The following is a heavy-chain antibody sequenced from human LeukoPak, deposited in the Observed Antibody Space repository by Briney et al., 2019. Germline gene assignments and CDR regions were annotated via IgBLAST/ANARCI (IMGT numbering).Heavy chain of an antibody. CDR3: AREMRPATTTLVAY. Sequence: ASVQVSCKASGYIFTGYWIHWVRQAPGQGLEWMGFINPNSGNTNHAQKFQGRVTMTRDTSINTAYMELSSLTSDDTAVYYCAREMRPATTTLVAYWGQGTLVTVSS. V-gene: IGHV1-2*02. J-gene: IGHJ4*02. CDR1: GYIFTGYW. D-gene: IGHD1-1*01. CDR2: INPNSGNT.